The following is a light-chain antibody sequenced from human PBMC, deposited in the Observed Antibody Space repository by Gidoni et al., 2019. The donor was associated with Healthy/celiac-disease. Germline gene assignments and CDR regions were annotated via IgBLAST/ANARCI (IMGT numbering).Light chain of an antibody. CDR1: QSVLYSSNNKNY. Sequence: DIVMTQSPYSLAVSLGERATINCKSSQSVLYSSNNKNYLAWYQQKPGQPPKLLIYWASTRESGVPDRFSGSGSGTDFTLTISSLQAEDVAVYYCQQYYGTFGQXTKVEIK. CDR3: QQYYGT. V-gene: IGKV4-1*01. CDR2: WAS. J-gene: IGKJ1*01.